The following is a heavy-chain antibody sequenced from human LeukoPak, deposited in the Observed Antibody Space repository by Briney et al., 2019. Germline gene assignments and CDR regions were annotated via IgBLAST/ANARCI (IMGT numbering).Heavy chain of an antibody. D-gene: IGHD1-26*01. CDR3: AKEDDSVVPALPNDY. CDR2: IFPSGGEI. J-gene: IGHJ4*02. CDR1: GFTFSTFA. V-gene: IGHV3-23*01. Sequence: GGSLRLSCAASGFTFSTFAMIWVRQPPGKGLEWVSSIFPSGGEIHYADSVRGRFTISRDNSKSTLSLQMNSLRAEDTAIYYCAKEDDSVVPALPNDYWGQGTLVTVSS.